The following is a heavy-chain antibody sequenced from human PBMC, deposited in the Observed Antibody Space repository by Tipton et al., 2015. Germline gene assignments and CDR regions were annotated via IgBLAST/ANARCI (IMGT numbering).Heavy chain of an antibody. CDR1: DGSISDDY. CDR2: IYNRGST. V-gene: IGHV4-4*09. Sequence: TLSLTCTVSDGSISDDYWNWIRQPPGKGLEWIGYIYNRGSTNYNPSLKSRVTISVDTSKNQLSLKLSSVTAADTAVYYCACQDYDSLTRDYQTVDYWGQGTLVTVSS. D-gene: IGHD3-9*01. J-gene: IGHJ4*02. CDR3: ACQDYDSLTRDYQTVDY.